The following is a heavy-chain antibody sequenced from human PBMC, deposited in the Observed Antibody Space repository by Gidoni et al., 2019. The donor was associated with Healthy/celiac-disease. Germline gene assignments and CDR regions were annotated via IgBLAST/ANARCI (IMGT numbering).Heavy chain of an antibody. CDR1: GFTFDDYA. Sequence: GGGLVQPGRSLRLSCAASGFTFDDYAMHWVRQAPGKGLEWVSGISWNSGSIGYADSVKGRFTISRDNAKNSLSLQMNSLRAEDTALYYCAKAYSSSWDFDYCGQGTLVTVSS. V-gene: IGHV3-9*01. J-gene: IGHJ4*02. CDR2: ISWNSGSI. CDR3: AKAYSSSWDFDY. D-gene: IGHD6-13*01.